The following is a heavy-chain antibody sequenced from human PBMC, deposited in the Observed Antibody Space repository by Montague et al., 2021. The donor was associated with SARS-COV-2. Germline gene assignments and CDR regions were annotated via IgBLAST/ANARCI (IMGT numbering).Heavy chain of an antibody. V-gene: IGHV4-34*01. CDR3: ARWDPQSLTLLGLRGTSASDY. CDR1: GESFSGFF. J-gene: IGHJ4*02. Sequence: SETLSLTCAVYGESFSGFFWSWIRQPPGKGLEWIAEINDRGVPNYNYNPSLGSRVTISADTSKNHFSLKLRSMTAADTGVYYCARWDPQSLTLLGLRGTSASDYWGQGTLVTVSS. D-gene: IGHD1-26*01. CDR2: INDRGVPNY.